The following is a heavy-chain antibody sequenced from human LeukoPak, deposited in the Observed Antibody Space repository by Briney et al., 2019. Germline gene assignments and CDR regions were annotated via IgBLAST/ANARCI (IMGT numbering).Heavy chain of an antibody. Sequence: PSETLSLTCTVYGGSFSGYYWSWIRQPPGKGLEWIGEINDSGSTNYNPSLKSRVTISVDTSKNQFSLKLSSVTAADTAVYYCARRGRAFDIWGQGTMVTVSS. V-gene: IGHV4-34*01. CDR3: ARRGRAFDI. CDR1: GGSFSGYY. CDR2: INDSGST. J-gene: IGHJ3*02.